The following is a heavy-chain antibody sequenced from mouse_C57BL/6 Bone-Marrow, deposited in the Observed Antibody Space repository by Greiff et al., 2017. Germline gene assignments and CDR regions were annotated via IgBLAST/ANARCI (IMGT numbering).Heavy chain of an antibody. J-gene: IGHJ4*01. V-gene: IGHV1-72*01. CDR3: ARGSNFNYYAMDY. Sequence: VQLQQPGAELVKPGASVKLSCKASGYTFTSYWMHWVKQRPGRGLEWIGRIDPNSGGTKYNEKFKSKATLTVDKPSSTTYMQLISLTSEDSAVYYCARGSNFNYYAMDYWGQGTSVTVSS. CDR1: GYTFTSYW. CDR2: IDPNSGGT. D-gene: IGHD2-5*01.